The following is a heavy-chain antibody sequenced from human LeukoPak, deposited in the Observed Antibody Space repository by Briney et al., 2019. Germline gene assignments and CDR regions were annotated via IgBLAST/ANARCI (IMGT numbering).Heavy chain of an antibody. CDR3: AARYYYGSHALDV. Sequence: SETLSLTCTVSGGYISTYYWSWIRQPPGKGLEWIGYIYYTGSTNYNPSLKSRVTISVDTSKNQFSLKLSSVTAADTAVYYCAARYYYGSHALDVWGQGTMVIVSS. J-gene: IGHJ3*01. CDR2: IYYTGST. CDR1: GGYISTYY. V-gene: IGHV4-59*01. D-gene: IGHD3-10*01.